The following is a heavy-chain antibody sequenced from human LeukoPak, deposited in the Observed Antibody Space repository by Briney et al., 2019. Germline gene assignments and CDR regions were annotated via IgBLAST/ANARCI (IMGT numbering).Heavy chain of an antibody. CDR3: ARAQAQDGYNP. CDR1: GGSISSYY. J-gene: IGHJ3*01. Sequence: SETLSLTRTVSGGSISSYYWSWIRQPPGKGLEWIGYIYYSGSTNYNPSLKSRVTISVDTSKNQFSLKLSSVTAADTAVYYCARAQAQDGYNPWGQGTMVTVSS. D-gene: IGHD5-24*01. CDR2: IYYSGST. V-gene: IGHV4-59*01.